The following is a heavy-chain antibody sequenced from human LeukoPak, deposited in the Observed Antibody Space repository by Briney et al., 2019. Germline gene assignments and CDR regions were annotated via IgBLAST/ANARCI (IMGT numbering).Heavy chain of an antibody. V-gene: IGHV1-18*01. J-gene: IGHJ6*03. CDR1: GYIFSDYG. Sequence: ASVKVSCKASGYIFSDYGIGWVRQAPGQGLEWMGWISAYNSNTNYAQNLQGRVTMTTDTSTSTAYMELKSLRSDDTAVYYCARTVVVPAAAHYYYYYYMDVWGKGTTVTVSS. D-gene: IGHD2-2*01. CDR2: ISAYNSNT. CDR3: ARTVVVPAAAHYYYYYYMDV.